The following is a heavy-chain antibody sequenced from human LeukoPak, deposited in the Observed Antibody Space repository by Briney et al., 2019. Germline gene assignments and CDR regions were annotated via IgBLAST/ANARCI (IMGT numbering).Heavy chain of an antibody. V-gene: IGHV4-4*09. CDR3: ARGLRYYYYYMDV. CDR1: GGSMTNYY. J-gene: IGHJ6*03. Sequence: SETLSLTCTVSGGSMTNYYWNWIRQPPGKVLEWIGYISASGTTNYNPSLMSRVTISVDTSKNQFSLKLSSVTAADTAVYYCARGLRYYYYYMDVWGKGTTVTVSS. CDR2: ISASGTT.